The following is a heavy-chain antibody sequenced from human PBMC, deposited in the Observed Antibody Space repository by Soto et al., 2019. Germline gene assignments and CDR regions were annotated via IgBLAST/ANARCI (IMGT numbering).Heavy chain of an antibody. Sequence: GGSLRLSCAASGFTFSSYWMSWVRQAPGKGLEWVANIKQDGSEKYYVDSVKGRFTISRDNAKNSLYLQMNSLRAEYTAVYYCARSIAARMNWFDPWGQGTLVTVSS. CDR3: ARSIAARMNWFDP. CDR1: GFTFSSYW. V-gene: IGHV3-7*01. CDR2: IKQDGSEK. D-gene: IGHD6-6*01. J-gene: IGHJ5*02.